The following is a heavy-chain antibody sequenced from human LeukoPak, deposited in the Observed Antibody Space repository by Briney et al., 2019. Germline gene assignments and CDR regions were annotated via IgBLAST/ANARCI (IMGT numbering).Heavy chain of an antibody. J-gene: IGHJ2*01. CDR1: GFTLSTFG. Sequence: GGCLRLSCTASGFTLSTFGMHWVRPAPGKGLEWVAVISDDGSNRYYGDSVKGRFTISRDNSKNTLYLQMNSLRAEDTAVYYCAKDADTATIIYWYFDLWGRGTLVTVSS. CDR3: AKDADTATIIYWYFDL. D-gene: IGHD5-18*01. CDR2: ISDDGSNR. V-gene: IGHV3-30*18.